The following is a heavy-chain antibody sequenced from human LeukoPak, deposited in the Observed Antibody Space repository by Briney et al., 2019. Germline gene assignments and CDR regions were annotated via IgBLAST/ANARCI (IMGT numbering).Heavy chain of an antibody. CDR2: ISYDGSNK. V-gene: IGHV3-30-3*01. D-gene: IGHD3-22*01. J-gene: IGHJ3*02. Sequence: PGGSLRLSCAASGFTFSSYAMHWVRQAPGKGLEWVAVISYDGSNKYYADSVKGRFTISRDNSKNTLYLQMNSLRAEDTAVYYCVILSPENYDSSGYSSDAFDIWGQGTMVTVSS. CDR3: VILSPENYDSSGYSSDAFDI. CDR1: GFTFSSYA.